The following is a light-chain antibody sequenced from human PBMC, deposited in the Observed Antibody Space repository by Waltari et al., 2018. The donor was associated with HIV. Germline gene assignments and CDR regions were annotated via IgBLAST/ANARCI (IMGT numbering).Light chain of an antibody. Sequence: DIVMTQSPDSLAVYLGERATINCQSSQNVLKGSTNTNSLAWYQQKSGQPPKLLIYWASTRESGVPERFSGSGSGTYFTLTISSLQAADVAVYYCQQHYTSPYTFGQGTKLEIK. CDR2: WAS. CDR3: QQHYTSPYT. CDR1: QNVLKGSTNTNS. J-gene: IGKJ2*01. V-gene: IGKV4-1*01.